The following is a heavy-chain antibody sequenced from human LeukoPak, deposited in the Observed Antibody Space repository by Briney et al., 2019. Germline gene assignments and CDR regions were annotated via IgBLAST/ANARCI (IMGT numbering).Heavy chain of an antibody. CDR1: GFTFRSYS. J-gene: IGHJ4*02. D-gene: IGHD4-17*01. CDR2: ISSSSSYI. V-gene: IGHV3-21*01. Sequence: PGGSLRLSCAASGFTFRSYSMNWVRQAPGKGLEWVSSISSSSSYIYYADSVKGRFTISRVNAKKSLYLQMNSLIAEDTAVYYCTRGGKDYADYWGQGTLVTVSS. CDR3: TRGGKDYADY.